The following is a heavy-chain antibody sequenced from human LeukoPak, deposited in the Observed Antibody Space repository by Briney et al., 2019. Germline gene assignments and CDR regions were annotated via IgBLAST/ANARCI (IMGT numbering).Heavy chain of an antibody. CDR2: IYPGDSDT. J-gene: IGHJ6*03. Sequence: GEALKISWKGSGYSFNNYWIGLVRQMPGEGLEWVGIIYPGDSDTRYSPSFQGQVTISADKSISTAYLQWSSLKASDTAMYYCAMHYGSGSFQYYMDVWGKGTTVTVSS. D-gene: IGHD3-10*01. V-gene: IGHV5-51*01. CDR1: GYSFNNYW. CDR3: AMHYGSGSFQYYMDV.